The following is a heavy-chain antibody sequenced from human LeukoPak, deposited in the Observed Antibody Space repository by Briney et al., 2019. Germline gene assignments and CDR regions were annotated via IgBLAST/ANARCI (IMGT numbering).Heavy chain of an antibody. J-gene: IGHJ4*02. V-gene: IGHV1-46*01. CDR2: INPGDGGT. CDR1: GCRFARYY. Sequence: ASVKVSCKASGCRFARYYMHWVRQAPGQGLEWMGIINPGDGGTTYAQKFEGRLTLTRDTSTATVYMELSSLRSEDTAIYYCATFTTVSTGDYWGQGSLVAVSS. CDR3: ATFTTVSTGDY. D-gene: IGHD5/OR15-5a*01.